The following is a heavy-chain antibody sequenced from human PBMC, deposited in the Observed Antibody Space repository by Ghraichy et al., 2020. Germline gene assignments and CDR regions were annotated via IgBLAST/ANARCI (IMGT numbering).Heavy chain of an antibody. CDR3: AREYYYDSSGPRDAFDI. Sequence: ASVKVSCKASGYTFTSYYMHWVRQAPGQGLEWMGIINPSGGSTSYAQKFQGRVTMTRDTSTSTVYMELSSLRSEDTALYYCAREYYYDSSGPRDAFDIWGQGTMVTVSS. D-gene: IGHD3-22*01. CDR2: INPSGGST. V-gene: IGHV1-46*01. CDR1: GYTFTSYY. J-gene: IGHJ3*02.